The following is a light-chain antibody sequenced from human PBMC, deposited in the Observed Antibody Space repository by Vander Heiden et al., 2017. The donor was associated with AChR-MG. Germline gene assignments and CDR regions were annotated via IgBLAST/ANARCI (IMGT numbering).Light chain of an antibody. CDR1: SSDVGDYNF. J-gene: IGLJ2*01. CDR3: SSYTGNNTVV. V-gene: IGLV2-14*01. CDR2: EVS. Sequence: QSALTQPASVSGSPGQSITISCTGTSSDVGDYNFVSWYQQHPGKAPKLIIYEVSNRPSGLSDRFSGSKSGNTASLTISGLQAEDEADYYCSSYTGNNTVVFGGGTKLTVL.